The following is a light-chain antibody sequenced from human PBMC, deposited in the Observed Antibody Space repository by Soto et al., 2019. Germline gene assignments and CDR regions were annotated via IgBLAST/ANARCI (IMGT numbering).Light chain of an antibody. V-gene: IGLV6-57*04. Sequence: NFMLTQPHSVSESPGKTVTISCTRSGGSIASNYVQRYQQRPGSAPTTVIYENKQRPSGVPDRFSGSIDSSSNSASLTISGLKTEDEGDYYCQSFDSTNQVFGGGTKVTVL. CDR1: GGSIASNY. CDR3: QSFDSTNQV. J-gene: IGLJ2*01. CDR2: ENK.